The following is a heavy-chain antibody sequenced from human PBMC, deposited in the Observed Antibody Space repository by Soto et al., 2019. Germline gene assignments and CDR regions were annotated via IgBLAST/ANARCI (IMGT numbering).Heavy chain of an antibody. CDR1: GGSVSSGSYY. D-gene: IGHD6-6*01. CDR2: IYYSGST. Sequence: QVQLQESGPGLVKPSETLSLTCTVSGGSVSSGSYYWSWIRQPPGKGLEWIGYIYYSGSTNYNPSLKSRVTISVDTSKNQFSLKLSSVTAADTAVYYCARLGRSSSPYYGMDVWGQGTTVTVSS. J-gene: IGHJ6*02. V-gene: IGHV4-61*01. CDR3: ARLGRSSSPYYGMDV.